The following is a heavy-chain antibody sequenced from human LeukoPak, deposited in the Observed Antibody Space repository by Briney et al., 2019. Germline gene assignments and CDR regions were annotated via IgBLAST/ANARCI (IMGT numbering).Heavy chain of an antibody. D-gene: IGHD3-22*01. CDR3: AKTYYYDPFDY. CDR2: IYYSGNT. CDR1: GGSISNSGYY. J-gene: IGHJ4*02. Sequence: SETLSLTCTVSGGSISNSGYYWGWIRQPPGKGLEWIGNIYYSGNTYYNPSLKSRVTMSVDTSKNQFSLKLSSVTAADSAVYYCAKTYYYDPFDYWGQGTLVTVSS. V-gene: IGHV4-39*01.